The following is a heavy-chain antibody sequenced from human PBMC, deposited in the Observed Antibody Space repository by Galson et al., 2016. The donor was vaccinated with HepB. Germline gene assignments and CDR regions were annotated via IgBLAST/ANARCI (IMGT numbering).Heavy chain of an antibody. CDR1: GFSFSDYS. Sequence: SLRLSCAASGFSFSDYSMSWIRQAPGKGLEWVSYISSSDNSPYTSYADSVKGRFSISRDNAKNSLYLQMNSLRAEDTAVYFCAVAAADSRLDYWGQGTLVAVSS. V-gene: IGHV3-11*03. CDR2: ISSSDNSPYT. D-gene: IGHD6-13*01. J-gene: IGHJ4*02. CDR3: AVAAADSRLDY.